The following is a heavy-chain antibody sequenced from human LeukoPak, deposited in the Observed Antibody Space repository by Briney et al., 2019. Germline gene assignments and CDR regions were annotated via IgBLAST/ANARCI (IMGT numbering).Heavy chain of an antibody. CDR3: ARDQTKYCRSTSCPLDY. CDR2: INPNSGGT. D-gene: IGHD2-2*01. J-gene: IGHJ4*02. V-gene: IGHV1-2*02. Sequence: ASVKVSCKASGYTFTGYYMHWVRQAPGQGLEWMGWINPNSGGTNYAQKFQGRVTMTRDTSISTAYMELSRLRSDDTAVYYCARDQTKYCRSTSCPLDYWGQGTLVTVSS. CDR1: GYTFTGYY.